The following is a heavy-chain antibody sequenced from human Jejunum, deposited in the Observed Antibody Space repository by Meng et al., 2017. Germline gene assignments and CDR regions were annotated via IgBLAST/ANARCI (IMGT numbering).Heavy chain of an antibody. CDR2: IWSDGSLK. V-gene: IGHV3-33*01. Sequence: GESLKISCVASGISFSTSGMHWVRQAPGKGLEWVAMIWSDGSLKFYADSVKGRFTISRDNSKNTVDLQMDSLRAEDTAVYYCARDRGLRDLDHWGQGTLVTVSP. D-gene: IGHD3-10*01. J-gene: IGHJ4*02. CDR1: GISFSTSG. CDR3: ARDRGLRDLDH.